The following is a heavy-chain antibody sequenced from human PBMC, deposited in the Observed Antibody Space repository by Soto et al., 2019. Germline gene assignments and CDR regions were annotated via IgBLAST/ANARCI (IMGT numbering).Heavy chain of an antibody. J-gene: IGHJ4*02. CDR1: GFTFSSYA. D-gene: IGHD5-18*01. V-gene: IGHV3-23*01. CDR3: AKNIEYSYGSPFLLEGHEDH. Sequence: EVQLLESGGGLVQPGGSLRLSCAASGFTFSSYAMSWVRQAPGKGLEWVSAISGSGGSTYYADSVKGRFTISRDNSKNTLYLQMNSLRAEDTAVYYCAKNIEYSYGSPFLLEGHEDHWGQGTLVTVSS. CDR2: ISGSGGST.